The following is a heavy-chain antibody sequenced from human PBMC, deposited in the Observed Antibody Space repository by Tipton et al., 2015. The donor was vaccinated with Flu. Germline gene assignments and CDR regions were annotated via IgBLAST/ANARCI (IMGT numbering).Heavy chain of an antibody. CDR2: IKQDGDKT. CDR3: ARLGLPDY. Sequence: QLVQSGGGLVQPGGSLRLSCAASGFTFSGYWMSWVRQAPGKGLEWVANIKQDGDKTYYVDSVKGRFTISRDNAKNSLYLRMNSLRAEDTAVYYCARLGLPDYWGQGTLVTVSA. J-gene: IGHJ4*02. CDR1: GFTFSGYW. D-gene: IGHD3-16*01. V-gene: IGHV3-7*01.